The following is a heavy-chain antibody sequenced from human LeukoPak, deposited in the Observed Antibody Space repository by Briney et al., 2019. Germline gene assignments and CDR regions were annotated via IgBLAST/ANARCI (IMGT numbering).Heavy chain of an antibody. Sequence: GASVKVSCKAAGYTFTMYYIHWVRQAPGQGLEWMGMVNPSDGATTYAQRFQGRVTMTRDMSTTTVHIDQRSLRSEDTAVYFCARDLRGGVTGSLGCLFAYCDTYYYMDVWGRGTTVTVSS. J-gene: IGHJ6*03. CDR2: VNPSDGAT. CDR1: GYTFTMYY. D-gene: IGHD3/OR15-3a*01. CDR3: ARDLRGGVTGSLGCLFAYCDTYYYMDV. V-gene: IGHV1-46*01.